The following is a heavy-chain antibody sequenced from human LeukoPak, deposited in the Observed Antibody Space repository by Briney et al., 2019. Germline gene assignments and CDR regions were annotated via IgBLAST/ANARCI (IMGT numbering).Heavy chain of an antibody. Sequence: ASVKVSCKASGYTFTGYYMHWVRQAPGQGLEWMGWINPNSGGTNYAQKFQGRFTMTRDTSISTAYMELSRLRSDDTAVYYCAREVPLVGATWFSRYREAFDIWGQGTMVTVSS. J-gene: IGHJ3*02. CDR3: AREVPLVGATWFSRYREAFDI. D-gene: IGHD1-26*01. CDR2: INPNSGGT. V-gene: IGHV1-2*02. CDR1: GYTFTGYY.